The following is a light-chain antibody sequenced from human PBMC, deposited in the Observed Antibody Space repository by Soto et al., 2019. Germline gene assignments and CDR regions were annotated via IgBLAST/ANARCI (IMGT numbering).Light chain of an antibody. V-gene: IGLV2-14*01. CDR3: GSYTSTDSPFV. CDR2: EVN. Sequence: QPCSVAGSPGPSITISCTRTSPDGGGYNSVSWYQHHPGKGPKLIIYEVNNRPSGVSDRFSGSKSGNKASLTISNLEAEDGSDYYCGSYTSTDSPFVFGTGTRSPS. J-gene: IGLJ1*01. CDR1: SPDGGGYNS.